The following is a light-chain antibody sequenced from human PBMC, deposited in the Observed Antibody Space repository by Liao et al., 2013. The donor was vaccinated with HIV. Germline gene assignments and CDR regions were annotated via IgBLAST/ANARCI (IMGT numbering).Light chain of an antibody. CDR3: QAWDSSTGV. Sequence: SYELTQPPSVSVSPGQTARITCSGDALPKQYAYWYQQKPGQAPVLVIYKDSERPSGIPERVSGSSSGTTVTLTISGAQVEDEADYYCQAWDSSTGVFGGGTKLTVL. CDR2: KDS. V-gene: IGLV3-25*02. J-gene: IGLJ3*02. CDR1: ALPKQY.